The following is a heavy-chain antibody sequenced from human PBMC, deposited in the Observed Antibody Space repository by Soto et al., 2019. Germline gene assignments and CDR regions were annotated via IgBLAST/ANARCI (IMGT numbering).Heavy chain of an antibody. CDR3: ARVNGYSYGLVRSLGQYNWFDP. V-gene: IGHV1-2*02. CDR2: INPNSGGT. CDR1: GYTFTGHY. Sequence: ASVKVSCKASGYTFTGHYMHWVRQAPGQGLEWMGWINPNSGGTNYAQKFQGRVTMTRDTSISTAYMELSRLRSDDTAVYYCARVNGYSYGLVRSLGQYNWFDPWGQGTLVTVSS. D-gene: IGHD5-18*01. J-gene: IGHJ5*02.